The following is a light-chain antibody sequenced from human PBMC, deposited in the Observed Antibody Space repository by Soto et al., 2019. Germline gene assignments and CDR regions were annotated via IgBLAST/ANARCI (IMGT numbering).Light chain of an antibody. CDR1: QSISDW. Sequence: DIQMTQSPSTLSASVGDRVTITCRANQSISDWLAWYQQKPGKAPNLLIYDASNLESGVPSRFSGSGSGTEFTLTICSLQPDDFATYYCQQYNSSPLTFGGGTKMEIK. CDR3: QQYNSSPLT. V-gene: IGKV1-5*01. CDR2: DAS. J-gene: IGKJ4*01.